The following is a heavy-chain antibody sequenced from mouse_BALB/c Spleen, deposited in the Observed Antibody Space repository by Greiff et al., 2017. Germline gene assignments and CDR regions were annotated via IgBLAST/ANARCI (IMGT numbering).Heavy chain of an antibody. CDR1: GYTFTTYV. J-gene: IGHJ4*01. D-gene: IGHD2-14*01. CDR3: ARWAYYRYDGYAMDY. V-gene: IGHV1-14*01. CDR2: INPYNDGT. Sequence: VQLQQSGPELVKPGASVKMSCKASGYTFTTYVMHWVKQKPGQGLEWIGYINPYNDGTKYNEKFKGKATLTSDKSSSTAYMELSSLTSEDSAVYYCARWAYYRYDGYAMDYWGQGTSVTVSS.